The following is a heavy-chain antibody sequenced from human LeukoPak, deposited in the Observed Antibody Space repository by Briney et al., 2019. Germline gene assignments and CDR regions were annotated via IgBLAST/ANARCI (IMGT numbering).Heavy chain of an antibody. CDR3: ARDPVRNTYYYDSSGYSY. J-gene: IGHJ4*02. CDR2: INPSSGGT. CDR1: GYTFTGYY. V-gene: IGHV1-2*02. Sequence: ASVKVSCKASGYTFTGYYMHWVRQAPGQGLEWMGWINPSSGGTNYAQKFQGRVTMTGDTSISTAYMELRSLRSDDTAVYYCARDPVRNTYYYDSSGYSYWGQGTLVTVSS. D-gene: IGHD3-22*01.